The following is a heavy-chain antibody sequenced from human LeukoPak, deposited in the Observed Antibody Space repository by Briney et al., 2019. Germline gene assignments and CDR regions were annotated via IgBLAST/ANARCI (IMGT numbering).Heavy chain of an antibody. D-gene: IGHD3-3*01. CDR1: GYSFTSYW. Sequence: AVESMKISCKGSGYSFTSYWIGWVRQMPGKGVEWMGIIYPGDSDTRYSTSFQGQVPISADKSISTVYLQWSSLKASNTAMYYCARLPYMYYDFWSGYLDYWGQGTLVTVSS. J-gene: IGHJ4*02. V-gene: IGHV5-51*01. CDR3: ARLPYMYYDFWSGYLDY. CDR2: IYPGDSDT.